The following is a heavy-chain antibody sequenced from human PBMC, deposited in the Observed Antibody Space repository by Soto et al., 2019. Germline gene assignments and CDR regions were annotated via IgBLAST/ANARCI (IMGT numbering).Heavy chain of an antibody. CDR1: GGTFSSYT. CDR2: IIPILGIA. Sequence: SVKVSCKASGGTFSSYTISWVRQAPGQGLEWMGRIIPILGIANYAQKFQGRVTITADKSTSTAYMELSSLRSEDTAVYYCARVDCSSTSCYPEDDAFDIWGQGTMVTVSS. J-gene: IGHJ3*02. D-gene: IGHD2-2*01. CDR3: ARVDCSSTSCYPEDDAFDI. V-gene: IGHV1-69*02.